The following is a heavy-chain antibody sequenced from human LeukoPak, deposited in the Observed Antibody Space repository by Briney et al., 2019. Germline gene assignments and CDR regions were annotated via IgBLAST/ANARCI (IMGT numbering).Heavy chain of an antibody. J-gene: IGHJ4*02. Sequence: GGSLRLSCAAPGFTFSSYRVHCVREAPGKGLEWGAVIWYDGSNKYYADSVKGRFTISRDNANNSLYPQKHSLRGGDTAVYYCARVPGSSGLKYWGQGTPVTVSS. CDR3: ARVPGSSGLKY. V-gene: IGHV3-33*01. D-gene: IGHD6-19*01. CDR1: GFTFSSYR. CDR2: IWYDGSNK.